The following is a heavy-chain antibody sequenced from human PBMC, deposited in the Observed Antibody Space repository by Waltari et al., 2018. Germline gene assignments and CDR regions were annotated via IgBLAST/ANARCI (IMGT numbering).Heavy chain of an antibody. CDR1: GGSISSYY. V-gene: IGHV4-59*01. CDR3: AREASIAAAGTSPFDY. CDR2: IYYSGST. J-gene: IGHJ4*02. D-gene: IGHD6-13*01. Sequence: QVQLQESGPGLVKPSETLSLTCTVSGGSISSYYWSWIRQPPGKGREWIGYIYYSGSTNYNPSLKSRVTISVDTSKNQFSLKLSSVTAADTAVYYCAREASIAAAGTSPFDYWGQGTLVTVSS.